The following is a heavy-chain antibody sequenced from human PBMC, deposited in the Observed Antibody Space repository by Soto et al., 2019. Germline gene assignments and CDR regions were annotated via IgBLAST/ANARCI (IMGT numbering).Heavy chain of an antibody. CDR3: AGGGLRFLEGHGMGV. CDR2: IIPIFGTA. J-gene: IGHJ6*02. V-gene: IGHV1-69*12. Sequence: QVQLVQSGAEVKKPGSSVKVSCKASGGTFSSYAISWVRQAPGQGLEWMGGIIPIFGTANYAQKSQGRVMVAAADSTSTAYVGRSGLRSEDTAVYYCAGGGLRFLEGHGMGVWGRGPAVTVSS. CDR1: GGTFSSYA. D-gene: IGHD3-3*01.